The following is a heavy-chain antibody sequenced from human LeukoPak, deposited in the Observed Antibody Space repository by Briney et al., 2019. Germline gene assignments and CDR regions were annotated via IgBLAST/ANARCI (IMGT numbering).Heavy chain of an antibody. CDR1: GYTFTSYG. D-gene: IGHD5-18*01. Sequence: ASVKVSCKASGYTFTSYGISWVRQAPGQGLEWMGWISAYNGNTYYVQKLQGRVTMTTDTSTSTAYMELRSLRSDDTAVCYCARDRLADTAMVTSGYWGQGTLVTVSS. CDR3: ARDRLADTAMVTSGY. V-gene: IGHV1-18*01. CDR2: ISAYNGNT. J-gene: IGHJ4*02.